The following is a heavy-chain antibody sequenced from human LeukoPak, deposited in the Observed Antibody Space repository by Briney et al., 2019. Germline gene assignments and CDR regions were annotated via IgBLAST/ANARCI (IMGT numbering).Heavy chain of an antibody. CDR1: RFTLNNYA. CDR3: GNRELWQGSGEDA. D-gene: IGHD3-10*01. Sequence: PGGSLRLSCAPSRFTLNNYAMSGVRQTPGKGREWASAISGSGDRTFYAESVKGRLSISRDKSKNTLYLPMHSRRAEDRAVYYCGNRELWQGSGEDAWGQGTTVTVSS. CDR2: ISGSGDRT. J-gene: IGHJ6*02. V-gene: IGHV3-23*01.